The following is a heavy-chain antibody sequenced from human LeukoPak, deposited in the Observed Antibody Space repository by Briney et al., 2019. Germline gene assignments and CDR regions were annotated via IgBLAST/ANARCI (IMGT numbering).Heavy chain of an antibody. CDR2: INPSGGST. D-gene: IGHD2-2*01. CDR1: GYTFTSYY. Sequence: ASVKVSCKASGYTFTSYYMHWARQAPGQGLEWMGIINPSGGSTSYAQKFQGRVTMTRDTSTSTVYMELSSLRSEDTAVYYCARSRPRYCSSTSCSPSARGIDPWGQGTLVTVSS. V-gene: IGHV1-46*01. J-gene: IGHJ5*02. CDR3: ARSRPRYCSSTSCSPSARGIDP.